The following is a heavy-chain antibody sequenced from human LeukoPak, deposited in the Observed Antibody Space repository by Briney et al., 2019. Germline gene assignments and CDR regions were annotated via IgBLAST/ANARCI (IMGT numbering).Heavy chain of an antibody. CDR1: GGSIRSTINY. Sequence: SETLSLTCTVSGGSIRSTINYWGWIRQPPGKGLEWIGSIFYSGSTYKNPSLKSRVTISVDMSKNQFSLKLSSVTAADTAVYYCARDQSGFDPWGQGTLVTVSS. CDR2: IFYSGST. J-gene: IGHJ5*02. V-gene: IGHV4-39*07. CDR3: ARDQSGFDP.